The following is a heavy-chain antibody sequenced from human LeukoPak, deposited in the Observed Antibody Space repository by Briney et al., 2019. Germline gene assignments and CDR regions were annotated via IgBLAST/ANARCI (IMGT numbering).Heavy chain of an antibody. D-gene: IGHD5-12*01. V-gene: IGHV1-18*01. CDR2: ISAYNGNT. J-gene: IGHJ4*02. Sequence: GASVKLSCKASGYTFRSFGISWVREAPGQGLEWMGWISAYNGNTNYAQKLQGRVTMTTDTSTSTAYMELRSLRSDDTAVYYCAREQVATTFDYWGQGTLVTVSS. CDR3: AREQVATTFDY. CDR1: GYTFRSFG.